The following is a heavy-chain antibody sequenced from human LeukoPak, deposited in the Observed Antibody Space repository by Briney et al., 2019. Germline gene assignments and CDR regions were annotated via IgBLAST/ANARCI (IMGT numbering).Heavy chain of an antibody. J-gene: IGHJ4*02. Sequence: SETLSLTCTVSGGSISSYYWSWIRQPAGKGLEWIGRIYTSGSTNYNPSLKSRVTMSVGTSKNQFSLKLSSVTAADTAVYYCARDQRVHYYDSSGYYFDYWGQGTLVTVSS. V-gene: IGHV4-4*07. D-gene: IGHD3-22*01. CDR2: IYTSGST. CDR1: GGSISSYY. CDR3: ARDQRVHYYDSSGYYFDY.